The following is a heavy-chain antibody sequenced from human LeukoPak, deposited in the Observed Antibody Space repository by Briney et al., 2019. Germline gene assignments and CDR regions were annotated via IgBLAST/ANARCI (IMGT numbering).Heavy chain of an antibody. CDR1: GYTFTSCG. J-gene: IGHJ6*04. CDR3: LWHLSHYGMDV. D-gene: IGHD4/OR15-4a*01. CDR2: ISAYNGNT. V-gene: IGHV1-18*04. Sequence: ASVKVSCKASGYTFTSCGISWVRQAPGQGLEWMGWISAYNGNTNYAQRLQGRVTMTTDTSTSTAYMELRSLRSDDTAVYYCLWHLSHYGMDVWGKGTTVTVSS.